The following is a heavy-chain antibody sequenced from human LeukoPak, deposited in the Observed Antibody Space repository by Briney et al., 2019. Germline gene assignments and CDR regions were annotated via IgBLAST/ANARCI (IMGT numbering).Heavy chain of an antibody. D-gene: IGHD4-17*01. CDR3: ARDGAGLAVTTSWFDP. CDR2: IYHNGHT. V-gene: IGHV4-38-2*02. CDR1: GFTVSRNY. Sequence: GSPRLSCVASGFTVSRNYMNWVRQAPGKGLEWIGSIYHNGHTYNNPSLKSRVTISVDTFKNQFSLKLSSVTAADTAVYYCARDGAGLAVTTSWFDPWGQGTLVTVSS. J-gene: IGHJ5*02.